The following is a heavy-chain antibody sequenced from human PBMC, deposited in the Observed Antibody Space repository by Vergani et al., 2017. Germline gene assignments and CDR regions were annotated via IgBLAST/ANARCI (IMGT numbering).Heavy chain of an antibody. CDR3: ARDIPDHWPIAAAGTDYYGMDV. J-gene: IGHJ6*02. D-gene: IGHD6-13*01. CDR2: IYHSGST. Sequence: QVQLQESGPGLVKPSETLSLTCAVSGYSISSGYYWGWIRQPPGKGLEWIGSIYHSGSTYYNPSLKSRVTISVDTSKNQFSLKLSSVTAADTAVYYCARDIPDHWPIAAAGTDYYGMDVWGQGTTVTVSS. V-gene: IGHV4-38-2*02. CDR1: GYSISSGYY.